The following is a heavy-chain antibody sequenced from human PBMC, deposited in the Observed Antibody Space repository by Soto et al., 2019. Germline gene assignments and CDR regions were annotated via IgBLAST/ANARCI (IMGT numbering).Heavy chain of an antibody. CDR1: GFTFSSYG. CDR3: ARDLPSVFFGGDCYPYGTDV. V-gene: IGHV3-33*01. CDR2: IWYDGSNK. Sequence: GGSLRLSCAASGFTFSSYGMHWVRQAPGKGLEWVAVIWYDGSNKYYADSVKGRFTISRDNSKNTLYLQMNSLRAEDTAVYYCARDLPSVFFGGDCYPYGTDVWGQGTTVTVSS. J-gene: IGHJ6*02. D-gene: IGHD2-21*02.